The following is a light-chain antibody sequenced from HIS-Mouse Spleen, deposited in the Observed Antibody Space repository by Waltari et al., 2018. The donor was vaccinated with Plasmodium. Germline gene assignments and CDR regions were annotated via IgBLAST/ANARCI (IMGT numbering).Light chain of an antibody. V-gene: IGLV3-10*01. Sequence: SYELTQPPSVSVSPGQTARITCSGDALPKKYAYWYQQKSGQAPVLVIYEDSKRPSGIPAGFSGSRSGTMATFTISGAQVEDEADYYCYSTDSSGNHRVFGGGTKLTVL. CDR2: EDS. CDR3: YSTDSSGNHRV. CDR1: ALPKKY. J-gene: IGLJ3*02.